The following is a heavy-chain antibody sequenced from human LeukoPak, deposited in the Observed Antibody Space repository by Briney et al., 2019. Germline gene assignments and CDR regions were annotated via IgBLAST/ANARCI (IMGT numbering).Heavy chain of an antibody. Sequence: ASVTVSCKASGYTFIDYFLHWVRQAPGQGLEWMGWINPNNGDTNYAQKFQGRVTMTRDTSINTVYLQLSRLRSDDTAVYHCASIVILAALDAFDVWGQGTMVTVSS. V-gene: IGHV1-2*02. J-gene: IGHJ3*01. D-gene: IGHD2-2*01. CDR1: GYTFIDYF. CDR2: INPNNGDT. CDR3: ASIVILAALDAFDV.